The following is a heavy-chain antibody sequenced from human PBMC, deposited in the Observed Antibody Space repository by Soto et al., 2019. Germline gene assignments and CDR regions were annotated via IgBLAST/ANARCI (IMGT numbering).Heavy chain of an antibody. CDR3: AKDMGSGWYLDAFDI. V-gene: IGHV3-9*01. Sequence: GGSLILSCAASGFTFDDYAMHWVRQAPGKGLEWVSGISWNSGSIGYADSVKGRFTISRDNAKNSLYLQMNSLRAEDTALYYCAKDMGSGWYLDAFDIWGQGTMVTVSS. J-gene: IGHJ3*02. D-gene: IGHD6-19*01. CDR1: GFTFDDYA. CDR2: ISWNSGSI.